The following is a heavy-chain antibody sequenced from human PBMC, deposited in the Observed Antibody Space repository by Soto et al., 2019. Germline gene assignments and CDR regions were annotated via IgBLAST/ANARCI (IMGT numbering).Heavy chain of an antibody. CDR3: ARGVVAAAPDDY. V-gene: IGHV3-30-3*01. CDR1: GFTFSSYA. Sequence: GGSLRLSCAASGFTFSSYAMHWVRQAPGKGLEWVAVISYDGSNKYYADSVKGRFTISRDNSKNTLYLQMNSLRAEDTAVYYCARGVVAAAPDDYWGQGTLVPVSS. CDR2: ISYDGSNK. D-gene: IGHD3-22*01. J-gene: IGHJ4*02.